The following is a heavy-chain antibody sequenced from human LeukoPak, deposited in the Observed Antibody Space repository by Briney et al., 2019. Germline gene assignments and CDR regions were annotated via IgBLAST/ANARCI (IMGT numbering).Heavy chain of an antibody. CDR2: IYYSGST. Sequence: YPSETLSLTCTVSGGSISSYYWSWIRQPPGKGLEWIGYIYYSGSTNYNPSLKSRVTISVDTSKNQFSLKLSSVTAADTAVYYCARQVAVWGSYIDYWGQGTLVTVSS. D-gene: IGHD3-16*01. V-gene: IGHV4-59*08. CDR3: ARQVAVWGSYIDY. CDR1: GGSISSYY. J-gene: IGHJ4*02.